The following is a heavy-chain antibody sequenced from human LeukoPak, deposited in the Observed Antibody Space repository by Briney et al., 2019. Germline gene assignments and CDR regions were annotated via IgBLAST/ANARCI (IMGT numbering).Heavy chain of an antibody. Sequence: SETLSLTCAVYGGSFSGYYWSWIRQPPGKGLEWIGEINHSGSTNYNPSLKSRVTISVGMSKNQFSLKLSSVTAADTAVYYCASSPGIQLWSPLDYWGQGTLVTVSS. CDR3: ASSPGIQLWSPLDY. V-gene: IGHV4-34*01. CDR1: GGSFSGYY. J-gene: IGHJ4*02. D-gene: IGHD5-18*01. CDR2: INHSGST.